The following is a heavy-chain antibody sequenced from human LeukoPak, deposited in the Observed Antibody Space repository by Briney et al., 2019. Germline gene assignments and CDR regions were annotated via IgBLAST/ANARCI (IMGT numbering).Heavy chain of an antibody. CDR3: ARDSGYCAGGSCYVRY. CDR1: GFTFSVYA. D-gene: IGHD2-15*01. V-gene: IGHV3-30*04. J-gene: IGHJ4*02. CDR2: LSYDETHK. Sequence: GGSLRPSCAAPGFTFSVYAIHWVRQAPGKGLEWGAVLSYDETHKYYTDSVRGRFTISRDNSKNTVYLQMNSLRAEDTAVYCCARDSGYCAGGSCYVRYWGQGTLVTVSS.